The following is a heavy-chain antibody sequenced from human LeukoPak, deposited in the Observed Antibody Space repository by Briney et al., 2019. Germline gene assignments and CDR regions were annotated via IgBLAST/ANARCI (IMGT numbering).Heavy chain of an antibody. CDR3: ARDLYYDGTSGWKRDDAFDI. D-gene: IGHD3-22*01. CDR1: GVSLSSYW. Sequence: GGSLRLSCAASGVSLSSYWMHWVRQAPGKGLVWVSRIKSDGSSTSYAHSVKGRFNISRDNAKNTLYLQMNSLRAEDTVVYYCARDLYYDGTSGWKRDDAFDIWGQGTMVTVSS. V-gene: IGHV3-74*01. J-gene: IGHJ3*02. CDR2: IKSDGSST.